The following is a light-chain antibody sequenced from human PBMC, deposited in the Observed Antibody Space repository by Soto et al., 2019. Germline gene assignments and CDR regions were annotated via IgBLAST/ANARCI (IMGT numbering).Light chain of an antibody. CDR1: QDISDD. Sequence: AIQMTQSPSSLSASVGDRVTITCRASQDISDDVGWYQQTPGKASKLLISGASRLQSGVPSRFSGSGSGAAFTLTITSLRPEDSATYYCLQTHNYPRTFGQGTKVEI. CDR3: LQTHNYPRT. CDR2: GAS. J-gene: IGKJ1*01. V-gene: IGKV1-6*01.